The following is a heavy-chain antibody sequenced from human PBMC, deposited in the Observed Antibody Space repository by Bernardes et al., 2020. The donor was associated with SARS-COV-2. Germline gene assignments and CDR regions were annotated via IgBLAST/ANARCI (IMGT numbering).Heavy chain of an antibody. CDR2: RYSSGST. V-gene: IGHV4-39*01. D-gene: IGHD2-21*01. CDR3: AGSSCGIDCYIGGLRSWDYGMDV. J-gene: IGHJ6*02. Sequence: SESLSLTCTVSGGTISSIKYYWGCLLQAPGKGLEWIVRRYSSGSTYYNSSLQSRVTESVDTSKNLFSLRLSFATAADTAVYYCAGSSCGIDCYIGGLRSWDYGMDVWGQGTTVSVSS. CDR1: GGTISSIKYY.